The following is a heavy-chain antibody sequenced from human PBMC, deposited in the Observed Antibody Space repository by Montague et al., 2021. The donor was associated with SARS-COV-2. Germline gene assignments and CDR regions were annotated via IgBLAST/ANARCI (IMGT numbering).Heavy chain of an antibody. CDR3: AHPSSIATQGGAFDI. J-gene: IGHJ3*02. CDR2: IYWDDDK. Sequence: PALVNPTQTLTLTCTVSGFSLSTSGVGVGWIRQPPGKALEWLALIYWDDDKRYSPSLKSRLTVTKDTSKNQVVLTLTNMDPVDTATYYCAHPSSIATQGGAFDIWGQGTMVTVSS. D-gene: IGHD6-6*01. V-gene: IGHV2-5*02. CDR1: GFSLSTSGVG.